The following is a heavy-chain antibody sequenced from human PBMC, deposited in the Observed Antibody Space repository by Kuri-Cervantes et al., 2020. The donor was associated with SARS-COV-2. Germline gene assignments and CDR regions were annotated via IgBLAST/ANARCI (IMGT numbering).Heavy chain of an antibody. D-gene: IGHD2-2*02. Sequence: SETLSLTCAVYGGSFSGYYWSWIRQPPGKGLEWIGEINHSGSTNYNPSLKSRVTISVDTSKNQFSLKLNSVTAADTAVYYCARGDCSSTSCYTWGAENYWGQGNRVTVSS. CDR2: INHSGST. J-gene: IGHJ4*02. V-gene: IGHV4-34*01. CDR1: GGSFSGYY. CDR3: ARGDCSSTSCYTWGAENY.